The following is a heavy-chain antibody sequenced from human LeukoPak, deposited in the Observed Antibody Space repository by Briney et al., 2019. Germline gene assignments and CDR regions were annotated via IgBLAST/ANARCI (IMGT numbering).Heavy chain of an antibody. J-gene: IGHJ4*02. Sequence: PGGSLRLSCAASGFTFSDYYMSWIRQAPGKGLEWVSYISSSGSTIYYADSVKGRFTISRDNAKNSLYLQMNSLRAEDTAVYYCARESVAGNAPSDNWGQGTLVTVSS. V-gene: IGHV3-11*01. D-gene: IGHD6-19*01. CDR2: ISSSGSTI. CDR1: GFTFSDYY. CDR3: ARESVAGNAPSDN.